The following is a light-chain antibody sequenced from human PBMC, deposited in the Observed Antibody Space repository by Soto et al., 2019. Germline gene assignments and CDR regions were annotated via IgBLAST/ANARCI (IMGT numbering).Light chain of an antibody. J-gene: IGKJ2*01. CDR3: QQYNNWPPVYT. Sequence: EIVMTQSPATLSVSPGERATLSCRASQSVSSNLAWYQLKPGQAPRLLIYGASTRATAIPARFSGSRSGTEFTLTISSLQSEDFAVYYCQQYNNWPPVYTFGQGTKLEI. CDR2: GAS. V-gene: IGKV3-15*01. CDR1: QSVSSN.